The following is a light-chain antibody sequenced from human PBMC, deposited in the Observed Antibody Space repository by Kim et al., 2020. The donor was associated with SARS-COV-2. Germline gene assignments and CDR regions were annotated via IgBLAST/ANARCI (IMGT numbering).Light chain of an antibody. CDR3: SSYAGSNIFVV. V-gene: IGLV2-8*01. Sequence: QSVTISCTGTSSDVGGYNYVSWYQQHPGKAPKLMIYEVNKRPSGVPDRFSGSKSGNTASLTVSGLQAEDEADYYCSSYAGSNIFVVFGGGTQLTVL. CDR2: EVN. CDR1: SSDVGGYNY. J-gene: IGLJ3*02.